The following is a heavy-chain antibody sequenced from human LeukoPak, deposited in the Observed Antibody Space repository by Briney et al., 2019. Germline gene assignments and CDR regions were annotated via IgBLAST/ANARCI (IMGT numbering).Heavy chain of an antibody. V-gene: IGHV3-30*04. Sequence: GGSLRLSCAASGFTFSSYAMHWVRQAPGKGLEWVAVISFDGSNEYYADSVKGRFTISRDNSKNTLYLQMNSLRAEDTAVYYCAKDSAFYCGGDCYPDYWGQGTLVTVSS. CDR2: ISFDGSNE. D-gene: IGHD2-21*02. CDR1: GFTFSSYA. CDR3: AKDSAFYCGGDCYPDY. J-gene: IGHJ4*02.